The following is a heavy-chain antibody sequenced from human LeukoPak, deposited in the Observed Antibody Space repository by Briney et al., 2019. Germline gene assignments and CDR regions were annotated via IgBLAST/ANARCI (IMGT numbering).Heavy chain of an antibody. CDR3: ARVTAAMKSYYYYMDV. J-gene: IGHJ6*03. CDR2: IYTSGST. D-gene: IGHD6-25*01. V-gene: IGHV4-61*02. CDR1: GGSISSGSYY. Sequence: SETLSLTCTVSGGSISSGSYYWSWIRQPAGKGLEWIGRIYTSGSTNYNPSLKSRVTISVDTSKNQFSLKLSSVTAADTAVYYCARVTAAMKSYYYYMDVWGKGTTVTISS.